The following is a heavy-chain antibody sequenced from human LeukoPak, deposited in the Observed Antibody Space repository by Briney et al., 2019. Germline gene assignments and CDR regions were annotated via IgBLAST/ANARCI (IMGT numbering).Heavy chain of an antibody. CDR2: ISSSSSYI. CDR3: AKADTAMITLMAFDI. V-gene: IGHV3-21*04. CDR1: GFTFSSYS. J-gene: IGHJ3*02. D-gene: IGHD5-18*01. Sequence: GGSLRLSCAASGFTFSSYSMNWVRQAPGEGLEWVSSISSSSSYIYYADSVKGRFTISRDNAKNSLYLQMNSLRAEDTAFYYCAKADTAMITLMAFDIWGQGTMVTVSS.